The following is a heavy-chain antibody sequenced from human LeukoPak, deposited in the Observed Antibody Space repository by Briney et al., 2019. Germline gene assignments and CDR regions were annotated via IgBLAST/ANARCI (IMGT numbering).Heavy chain of an antibody. J-gene: IGHJ4*02. Sequence: SETLSLTCAVSGYSISSGYYWGWIRQPPGKGLEWIGNVYHSGSTYKNPSLKSRVSISLNTSNNQFSLKLTSVTAADTAIYYCARLSGAPVRHPIYHFDYWGQGTLVTVSS. CDR2: VYHSGST. CDR3: ARLSGAPVRHPIYHFDY. D-gene: IGHD1-26*01. V-gene: IGHV4-38-2*01. CDR1: GYSISSGYY.